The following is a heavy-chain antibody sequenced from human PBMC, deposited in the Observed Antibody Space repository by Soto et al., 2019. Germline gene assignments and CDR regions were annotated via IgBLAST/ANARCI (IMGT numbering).Heavy chain of an antibody. J-gene: IGHJ4*02. CDR3: ARHSYSSSWYGDFDS. CDR2: IYYRGST. D-gene: IGHD6-13*01. Sequence: EPLSDTYTVSDGYIRHPSYYWGRISQPPGKGLEWIGSIYYRGSTYYNPCRKSRDTISVDTSKNQFSLKLSSVTAADTAVYYCARHSYSSSWYGDFDSCGQGTLVTGSS. CDR1: DGYIRHPSYY. V-gene: IGHV4-39*01.